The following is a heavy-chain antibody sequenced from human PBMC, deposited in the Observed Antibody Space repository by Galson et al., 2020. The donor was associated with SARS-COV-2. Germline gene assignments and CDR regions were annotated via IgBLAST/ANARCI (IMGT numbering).Heavy chain of an antibody. Sequence: GGSLRLSCVASGFTFSNYAMRWVRQAPGKGLEWVSAIGGSGGTTYYGDSVKGRFSISRDNSRDTVYLEMNSLRAEDTAVYYCARRDITGAHDYWGQGTLVTVSS. D-gene: IGHD3-10*01. V-gene: IGHV3-23*01. CDR3: ARRDITGAHDY. J-gene: IGHJ4*02. CDR1: GFTFSNYA. CDR2: IGGSGGTT.